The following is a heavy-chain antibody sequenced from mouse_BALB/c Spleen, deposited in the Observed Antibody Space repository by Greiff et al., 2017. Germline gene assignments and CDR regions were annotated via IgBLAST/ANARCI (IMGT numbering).Heavy chain of an antibody. D-gene: IGHD2-1*01. Sequence: EVMLVESGGGLVQPGGSLRLSCATSGFTFTDYYMSWVRQPPGKALEWLGFIRNKANGYTTEYSASVKGRFTISRDNSQSILYLQMNTLRAEDSATYYCARDPYGNYAYWGQGTLVTVSA. CDR2: IRNKANGYTT. J-gene: IGHJ3*01. CDR1: GFTFTDYY. CDR3: ARDPYGNYAY. V-gene: IGHV7-3*02.